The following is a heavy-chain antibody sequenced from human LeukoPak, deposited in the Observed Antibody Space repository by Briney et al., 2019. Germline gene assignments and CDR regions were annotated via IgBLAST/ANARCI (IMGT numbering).Heavy chain of an antibody. D-gene: IGHD4-11*01. V-gene: IGHV3-48*02. Sequence: GGSLRLSCAASGFTFSSYSINWVRQAPGKGLEWLSYISSSSSTIYYADSVKGRFTISRDNAKSSLYLQVNSLRDEDTAVYYCARDALHPRWFFDLWGRGTLVTISS. CDR1: GFTFSSYS. CDR3: ARDALHPRWFFDL. CDR2: ISSSSSTI. J-gene: IGHJ2*01.